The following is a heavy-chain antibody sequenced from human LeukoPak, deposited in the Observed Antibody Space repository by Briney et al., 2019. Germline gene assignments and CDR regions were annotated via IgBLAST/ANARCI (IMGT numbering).Heavy chain of an antibody. D-gene: IGHD5-12*01. CDR3: ARRKGWLRKEFDY. CDR2: IYHSGST. CDR1: GYSISSGYY. Sequence: SETLSLTCTVSGYSISSGYYWGWIRQPPGKGLEWIGSIYHSGSTYYNPSLKSRVTISVDTSKNQFSLKLSSVTAADTAVYYCARRKGWLRKEFDYWGQGTLVTVSS. J-gene: IGHJ4*02. V-gene: IGHV4-38-2*02.